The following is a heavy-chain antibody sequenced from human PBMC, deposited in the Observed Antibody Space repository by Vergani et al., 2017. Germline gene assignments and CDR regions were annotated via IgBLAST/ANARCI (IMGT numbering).Heavy chain of an antibody. CDR1: GFTFSSYG. CDR3: ARSTPLGWWDP. CDR2: IWYDGSNK. D-gene: IGHD4-23*01. J-gene: IGHJ5*02. V-gene: IGHV3-33*01. Sequence: VQLVESGGGIVKPGGSLRLSCAASGFTFSSYGMHWVRQAPGKGLEWVAVIWYDGSNKYYADSVKGRFTISRDNSKNTLYLQMNSLRDEDTAVYYCARSTPLGWWDPWGQGTLVTVSS.